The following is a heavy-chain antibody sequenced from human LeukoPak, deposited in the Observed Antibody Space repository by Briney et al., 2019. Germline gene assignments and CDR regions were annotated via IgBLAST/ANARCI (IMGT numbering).Heavy chain of an antibody. CDR3: ARGSKLLWY. V-gene: IGHV4-39*07. CDR1: GDSISRSNYY. Sequence: SETLSLTCTVSGDSISRSNYYGGWIRQPPGKGLEWIGEINHSGSTNCNPSLKSRVTISVDTSKNQFSLKLSSVTAADTAVYYCARGSKLLWYWGQGTLVTVSS. J-gene: IGHJ4*02. CDR2: INHSGST. D-gene: IGHD3-10*01.